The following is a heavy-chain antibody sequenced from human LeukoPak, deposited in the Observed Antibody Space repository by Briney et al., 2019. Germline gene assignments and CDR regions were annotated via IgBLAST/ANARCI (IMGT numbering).Heavy chain of an antibody. CDR2: INHSGST. V-gene: IGHV4-34*01. Sequence: SETLSLTCAVYGGSFSGYYWSWIRQPPGKGLEWIGEINHSGSTNYNPSLKSRVTISVDTSKNQFSLKLSSVTAADTAVYYCAILPPSVTTPLDYWGRGTLVTVSS. CDR3: AILPPSVTTPLDY. D-gene: IGHD4-17*01. CDR1: GGSFSGYY. J-gene: IGHJ4*02.